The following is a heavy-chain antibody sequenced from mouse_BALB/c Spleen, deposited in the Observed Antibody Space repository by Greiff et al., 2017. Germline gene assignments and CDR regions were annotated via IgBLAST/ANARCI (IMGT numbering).Heavy chain of an antibody. Sequence: EVKLMESGGGLVQPGGSRKLSCAASGFTFSSFGMHWVRQAPEKGLEWVAYISSGSSTIYYADTVKGRFTISRDNPKNTLFLQMTSLRSEDTAMYYCAREFITKGFDYWGQGTTLTVSS. CDR1: GFTFSSFG. CDR3: AREFITKGFDY. J-gene: IGHJ2*01. V-gene: IGHV5-17*02. CDR2: ISSGSSTI. D-gene: IGHD1-2*01.